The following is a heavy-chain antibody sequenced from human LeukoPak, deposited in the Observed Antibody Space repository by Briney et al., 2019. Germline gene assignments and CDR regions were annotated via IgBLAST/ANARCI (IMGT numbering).Heavy chain of an antibody. J-gene: IGHJ4*02. CDR3: TTMGAPASFDY. Sequence: GGSLRLSCAASGFTFSNAWMSWVRQVAEKGLEWVGRVKSRADGGTSDYAAPVKGRFSISRDDAKNTLYLQTNNLQSEDTALYYCTTMGAPASFDYWGQGSLVTVSS. D-gene: IGHD2-2*01. CDR1: GFTFSNAW. V-gene: IGHV3-15*05. CDR2: VKSRADGGTS.